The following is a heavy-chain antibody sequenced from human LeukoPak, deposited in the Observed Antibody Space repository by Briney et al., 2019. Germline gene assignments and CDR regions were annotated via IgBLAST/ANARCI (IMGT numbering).Heavy chain of an antibody. CDR2: ISGSGSGI. V-gene: IGHV3-11*01. D-gene: IGHD3-9*01. Sequence: PGGSLRLSCAASGCTFSDSYVTWIRQAPGRGLEWLSYISGSGSGINYADSVKGRFTISRDNTMNSLYLQMNSLRVEDTAVYYCSRDPRLADYWGQGTLVTVSS. CDR3: SRDPRLADY. CDR1: GCTFSDSY. J-gene: IGHJ4*02.